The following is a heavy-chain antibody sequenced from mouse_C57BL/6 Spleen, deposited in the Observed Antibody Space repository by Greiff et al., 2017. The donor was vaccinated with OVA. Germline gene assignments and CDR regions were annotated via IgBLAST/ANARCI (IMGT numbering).Heavy chain of an antibody. CDR2: INPNNGGT. D-gene: IGHD2-3*01. J-gene: IGHJ2*01. CDR1: GYTFTDYY. CDR3: ARGPDGYYFDY. V-gene: IGHV1-26*01. Sequence: EVQLQQSGPELVKPGASVKISCKASGYTFTDYYMNWVKQSHGKSLEWIGDINPNNGGTSYIQKFKGKATLSVDKSSSTAYMELRSLTSEDSAVYYCARGPDGYYFDYWGQGTTLTVSS.